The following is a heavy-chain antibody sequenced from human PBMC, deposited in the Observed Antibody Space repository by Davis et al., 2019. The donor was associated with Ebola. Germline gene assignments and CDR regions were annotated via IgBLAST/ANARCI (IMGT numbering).Heavy chain of an antibody. CDR2: ISAYNGNT. D-gene: IGHD5-24*01. CDR3: ARDNGRDGYNYQNTLGYWFDP. Sequence: ASVKVSCKASGYTFTSYYMHWVRQAPGQGLEWMGWISAYNGNTNYAQKFQGRVTMTRDTSISTAYMELSRLRSDDTAVYYCARDNGRDGYNYQNTLGYWFDPWGQGTLVTVSS. J-gene: IGHJ5*02. CDR1: GYTFTSYY. V-gene: IGHV1-2*02.